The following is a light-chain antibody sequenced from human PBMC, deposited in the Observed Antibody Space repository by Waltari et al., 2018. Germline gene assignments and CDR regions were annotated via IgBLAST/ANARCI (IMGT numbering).Light chain of an antibody. CDR2: WAS. CDR3: QQYYTAPYS. Sequence: DIVMTQSPDSLAVSLGERATINCKSSQRVFYNSNNENYLAWYQQKAGQPPKLLIYWASSRESGVPDRFSGSVSGTDFTLTISSLQAEDVAVYYCQQYYTAPYSFGQGTKLEIK. V-gene: IGKV4-1*01. CDR1: QRVFYNSNNENY. J-gene: IGKJ2*03.